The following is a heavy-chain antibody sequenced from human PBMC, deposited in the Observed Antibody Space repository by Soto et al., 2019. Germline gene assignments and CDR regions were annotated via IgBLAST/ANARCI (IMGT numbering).Heavy chain of an antibody. CDR1: GGSISNYY. D-gene: IGHD5-12*01. CDR3: ARGMSGYDYIFES. CDR2: IYASGST. Sequence: SETLSLTCTVSGGSISNYYWSWIRQPAGKGLEWVGRIYASGSTNYNPSLKSRVTMSVDTSKNQFSLKVQSVTAADTAVYFCARGMSGYDYIFESWCQGIMGT. J-gene: IGHJ4*02. V-gene: IGHV4-4*07.